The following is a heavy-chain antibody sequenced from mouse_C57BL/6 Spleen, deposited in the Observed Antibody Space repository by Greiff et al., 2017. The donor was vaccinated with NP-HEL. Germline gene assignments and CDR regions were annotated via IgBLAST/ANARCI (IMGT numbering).Heavy chain of an antibody. Sequence: QVQLQQPGAELVKPGASVKLSCTASGYTFTSYWMHWVKQRPGQGLEWIGMIHPNSGSTNYNEKFKSKATLTVDKSSSTAYMQLSSLTSEDSAVYYCARLGLMGFAYWGQGTLVTVSA. CDR1: GYTFTSYW. V-gene: IGHV1-64*01. D-gene: IGHD3-3*01. CDR2: IHPNSGST. J-gene: IGHJ3*01. CDR3: ARLGLMGFAY.